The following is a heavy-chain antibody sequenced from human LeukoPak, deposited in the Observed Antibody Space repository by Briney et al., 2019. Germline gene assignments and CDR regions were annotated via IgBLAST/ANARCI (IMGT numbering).Heavy chain of an antibody. D-gene: IGHD2-21*02. CDR2: TYYSGST. Sequence: PSETLSLTCTVSGGSISSSSYHWGWTRRPPGKGLEWIGSTYYSGSTYYNPSLKSRITISVDTSKNQFSLKLSSVTAADTAVYYCARHRAYCGGDCYSYFDYWGQGTLVTVSS. J-gene: IGHJ4*02. V-gene: IGHV4-39*01. CDR3: ARHRAYCGGDCYSYFDY. CDR1: GGSISSSSYH.